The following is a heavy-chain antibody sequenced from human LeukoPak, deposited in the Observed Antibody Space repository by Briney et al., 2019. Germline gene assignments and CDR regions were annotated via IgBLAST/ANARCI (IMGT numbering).Heavy chain of an antibody. CDR2: IDRDGLKA. D-gene: IGHD3-3*01. CDR1: TRYFTNYW. CDR3: GTSRWSGVVDS. Sequence: GGSLRLSCTASTRYFTNYWMHWVRQVPGKGLAWLSRIDRDGLKADYVDAVRGRFTISRHNAKSTAYLQMDSLRVEDTAVYYCGTSRWSGVVDSWGQGTLVTVSS. J-gene: IGHJ5*01. V-gene: IGHV3-74*01.